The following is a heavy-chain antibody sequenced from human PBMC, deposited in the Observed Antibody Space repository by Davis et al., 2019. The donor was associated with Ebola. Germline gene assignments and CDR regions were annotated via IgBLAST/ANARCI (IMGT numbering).Heavy chain of an antibody. CDR3: ARVSSGWYKGWFDP. CDR1: GDSLSSNSAA. Sequence: HPQTLSLTCAISGDSLSSNSAAWNWIRQSPSRGLEWLGRTYYRSKWYNDYAVSVKSRITINPDTSKNQFSLQLNSVTPEDTAVYYCARVSSGWYKGWFDPWGQGTLVTVSS. D-gene: IGHD6-19*01. CDR2: TYYRSKWYN. V-gene: IGHV6-1*01. J-gene: IGHJ5*02.